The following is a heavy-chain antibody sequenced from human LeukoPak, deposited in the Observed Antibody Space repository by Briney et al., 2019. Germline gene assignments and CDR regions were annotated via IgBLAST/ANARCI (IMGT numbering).Heavy chain of an antibody. Sequence: NPSETLSLTCTVSGVSLRRSFYYWGWIRQPSGKGLEWIGNIYYRGDTYYNPSLESRLTISVDTSNNQFSLRLTSVTAADTAMYYCVRRPNLPADPGDYWRFDLWGQGTMITVSS. CDR1: GVSLRRSFYY. V-gene: IGHV4-39*01. D-gene: IGHD4-17*01. CDR3: VRRPNLPADPGDYWRFDL. CDR2: IYYRGDT. J-gene: IGHJ3*01.